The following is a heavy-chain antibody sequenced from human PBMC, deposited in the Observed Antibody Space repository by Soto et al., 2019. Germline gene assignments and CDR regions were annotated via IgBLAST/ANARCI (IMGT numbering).Heavy chain of an antibody. CDR1: GFTFSPYS. D-gene: IGHD5-18*01. V-gene: IGHV3-48*02. Sequence: PGGSLRLSCAASGFTFSPYSMNWVLQPPGKGLEWVSFISSSSSTIYYADSVKGRFTISRDNAKSSLYLQMNGLRDEDTAVYYCVSGGYTYGSQPYWGHGTLVTVSS. CDR3: VSGGYTYGSQPY. CDR2: ISSSSSTI. J-gene: IGHJ4*01.